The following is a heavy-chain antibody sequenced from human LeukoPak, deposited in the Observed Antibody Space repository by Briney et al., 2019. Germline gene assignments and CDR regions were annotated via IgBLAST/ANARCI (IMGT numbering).Heavy chain of an antibody. CDR2: INHSGST. CDR3: ARERRGRGDYYYYYYMDV. J-gene: IGHJ6*03. V-gene: IGHV4-34*01. CDR1: GGSFSGYY. Sequence: PSETLSLTCAVYGGSFSGYYWNWIRQPPGKGLEWIGEINHSGSTNYNPSLKSRVTISVDTSKNQFSLKLSSVTAADTAVYYCARERRGRGDYYYYYYMDVWGKGTTVTVSS. D-gene: IGHD1-26*01.